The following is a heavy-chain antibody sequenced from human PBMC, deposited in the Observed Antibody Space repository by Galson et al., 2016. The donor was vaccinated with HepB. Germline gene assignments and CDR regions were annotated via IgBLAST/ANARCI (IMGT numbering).Heavy chain of an antibody. J-gene: IGHJ4*02. D-gene: IGHD5-24*01. V-gene: IGHV1-69*13. CDR1: GGTFSTYP. Sequence: SVKVSCKASGGTFSTYPISWVRQAPGQALEWMGGIIPIFHTINYAQKFQGRVTITADESTSTVYMELNSLRAEDTAVYYCARGGGRWPIDHWGQGTLVTVSS. CDR2: IIPIFHTI. CDR3: ARGGGRWPIDH.